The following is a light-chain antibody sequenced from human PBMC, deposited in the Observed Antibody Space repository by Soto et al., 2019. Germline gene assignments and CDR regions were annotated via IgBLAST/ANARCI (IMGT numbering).Light chain of an antibody. J-gene: IGKJ2*02. V-gene: IGKV3-15*01. CDR1: QSISSN. Sequence: EIVMTQSPATLSVSPGERATLSCRASQSISSNVAWYQQKPGQAPSLLLYGASTRATGIPARFSGSGSGTDFTLTISSLQSEDFAVYYCHQYNNWPPGTFGQGTKLEIK. CDR2: GAS. CDR3: HQYNNWPPGT.